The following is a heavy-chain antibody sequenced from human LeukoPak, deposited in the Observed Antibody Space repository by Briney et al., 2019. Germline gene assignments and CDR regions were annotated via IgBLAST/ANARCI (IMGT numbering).Heavy chain of an antibody. Sequence: SGGSLRLSCAASGFTVSSNYMSWVRQAPGKGLEWVSVIYSGGSTYYADSVKGRFTTSRDNAKNTLYLQVNNLRAEDTAVYYCARGPSSNWSGLDFWGQGTLLTVSS. CDR3: ARGPSSNWSGLDF. CDR1: GFTVSSNY. D-gene: IGHD6-13*01. V-gene: IGHV3-53*01. J-gene: IGHJ4*02. CDR2: IYSGGST.